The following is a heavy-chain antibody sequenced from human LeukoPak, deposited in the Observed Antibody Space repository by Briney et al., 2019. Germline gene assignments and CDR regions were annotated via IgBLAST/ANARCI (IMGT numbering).Heavy chain of an antibody. CDR2: INHSGST. D-gene: IGHD4-11*01. Sequence: SETLSLTCAVYGGSFSGYYWSWIRQPPGKGLEWIGEINHSGSTNYNPSLKSRVTISVDTSKNQFSLKLSSVTAADTAVYYCARGPTVTILDYWGQGTLVTVSS. CDR1: GGSFSGYY. J-gene: IGHJ4*02. V-gene: IGHV4-34*01. CDR3: ARGPTVTILDY.